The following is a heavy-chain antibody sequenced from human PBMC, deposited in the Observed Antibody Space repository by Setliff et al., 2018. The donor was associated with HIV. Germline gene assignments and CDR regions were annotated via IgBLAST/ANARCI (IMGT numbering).Heavy chain of an antibody. Sequence: PSETLSLTCTVSRDSINGHWWSWIRQPPGKGLEWTGSIHYSGITHYNPSLKSRLTMSVDTSKNQVSLKLTSVTAADAAVYYCARYKCINFACVGFDIWGQGTVVTVSS. D-gene: IGHD3-9*01. J-gene: IGHJ3*02. CDR1: RDSINGHW. V-gene: IGHV4-59*11. CDR2: IHYSGIT. CDR3: ARYKCINFACVGFDI.